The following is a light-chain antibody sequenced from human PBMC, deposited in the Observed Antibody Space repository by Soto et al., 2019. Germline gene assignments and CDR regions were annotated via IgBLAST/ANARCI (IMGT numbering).Light chain of an antibody. J-gene: IGLJ1*01. Sequence: QSLLTQPASVSGSPGQSITISCTGTSSEVGGYNYVSSYQQHPGKAPKFMIYDVSNRPSGVSNRFSGSKSGNTASLTISGLQAEDEADYYCSSYTTSNTRQIVFGTGTKVPV. CDR3: SSYTTSNTRQIV. V-gene: IGLV2-14*01. CDR1: SSEVGGYNY. CDR2: DVS.